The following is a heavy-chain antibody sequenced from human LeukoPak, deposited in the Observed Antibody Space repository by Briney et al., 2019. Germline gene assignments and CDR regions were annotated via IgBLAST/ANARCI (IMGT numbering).Heavy chain of an antibody. J-gene: IGHJ4*02. Sequence: PGRSLRLSCAASGFTFSSYGMHWARQAPGKGLEWVAVISYDGSNKYYADSVKGRFTISRDNSKNTLYLQMNSLRAEDTAVYYCAKALPRYCSSTSCYPQLFDYWGQGTLVTVSS. CDR1: GFTFSSYG. CDR2: ISYDGSNK. CDR3: AKALPRYCSSTSCYPQLFDY. D-gene: IGHD2-2*01. V-gene: IGHV3-30*18.